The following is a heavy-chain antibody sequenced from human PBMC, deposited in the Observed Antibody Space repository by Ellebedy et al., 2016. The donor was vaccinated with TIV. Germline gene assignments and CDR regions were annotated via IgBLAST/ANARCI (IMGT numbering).Heavy chain of an antibody. CDR2: IFHSGNT. Sequence: SETLSLXCAVSGDSISSGRHPWTWIRQSPGKGLEWIGYIFHSGNTNYNPSLKSRVTMSIDRSKRHFSLTLSSVTAADTAVYYCARCNWDNGSAFDIWGQGTTVIVSS. J-gene: IGHJ3*02. D-gene: IGHD7-27*01. V-gene: IGHV4-30-2*06. CDR1: GDSISSGRHP. CDR3: ARCNWDNGSAFDI.